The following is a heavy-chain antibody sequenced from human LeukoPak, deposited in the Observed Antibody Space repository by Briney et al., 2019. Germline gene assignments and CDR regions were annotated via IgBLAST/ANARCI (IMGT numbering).Heavy chain of an antibody. Sequence: GGSLRLSRAASGFTFSSYAMSWVRQAPGKGLEWVSAISGSGGSTYYADSVKGRFTISRDNSKNTLYLQMNSLRAEDTAVYYCAKDRRQWLGEYYFDYWGQGTLVTVSS. CDR2: ISGSGGST. D-gene: IGHD6-19*01. CDR3: AKDRRQWLGEYYFDY. V-gene: IGHV3-23*01. J-gene: IGHJ4*02. CDR1: GFTFSSYA.